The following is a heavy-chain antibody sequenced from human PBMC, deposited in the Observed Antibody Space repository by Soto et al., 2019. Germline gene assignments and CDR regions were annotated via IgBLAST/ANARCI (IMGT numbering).Heavy chain of an antibody. D-gene: IGHD2-8*01. CDR2: INAGNGNT. V-gene: IGHV1-3*01. J-gene: IGHJ4*02. CDR1: GYTFTSYA. CDR3: ARDSCTNGVCYTSAFDY. Sequence: ASVKVSCKASGYTFTSYAMHWVRQAPGQRLEWMGWINAGNGNTIYSQKFQGRVTITRDTSASTAYMELSSLRSEDTAVYYCARDSCTNGVCYTSAFDYWGQGTLVTVSS.